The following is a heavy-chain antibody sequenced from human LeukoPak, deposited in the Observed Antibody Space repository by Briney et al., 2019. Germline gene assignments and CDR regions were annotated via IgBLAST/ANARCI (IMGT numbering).Heavy chain of an antibody. Sequence: PSETLSLTCSVSGGHIDSVYWNWIRQPPGKGLERIGYIDNSGSTKYNPSLQSRITMSRDTSKKQFSLKLPSVTAADTAMYYCASGAGWLIDYWGQGTLVSVSS. CDR1: GGHIDSVY. D-gene: IGHD6-19*01. V-gene: IGHV4-4*08. CDR2: IDNSGST. CDR3: ASGAGWLIDY. J-gene: IGHJ4*02.